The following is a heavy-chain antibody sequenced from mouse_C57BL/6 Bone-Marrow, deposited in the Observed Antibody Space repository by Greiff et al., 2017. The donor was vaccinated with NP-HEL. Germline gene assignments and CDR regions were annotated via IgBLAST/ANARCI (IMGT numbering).Heavy chain of an antibody. Sequence: QVQLQQPGAELVKPGASVKVSCKASGYTFTSYWMNWVKQRPGQGLEWIGRINPSDGDTYYNQKFKGKATLTVDKSSRTAYMQLSSLTAEDSAVDCCAILGFYAMCYWGQGTSVTVAS. D-gene: IGHD3-1*01. CDR1: GYTFTSYW. CDR3: AILGFYAMCY. V-gene: IGHV1-74*01. J-gene: IGHJ4*01. CDR2: INPSDGDT.